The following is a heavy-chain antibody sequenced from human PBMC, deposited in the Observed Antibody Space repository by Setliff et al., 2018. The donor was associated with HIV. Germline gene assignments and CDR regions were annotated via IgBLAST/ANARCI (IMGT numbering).Heavy chain of an antibody. V-gene: IGHV3-23*01. J-gene: IGHJ4*02. CDR2: ISGSGGRT. CDR3: ARGRGESRTNYFDY. CDR1: GLALSGYA. Sequence: GGSLRLSCAASGLALSGYAMTWVRQAPGKGLEWVSAISGSGGRTYFADSVQGRFTISRDNSKNTVFLQMNSLRAEDTAVYYCARGRGESRTNYFDYWGQGTLVTVSS.